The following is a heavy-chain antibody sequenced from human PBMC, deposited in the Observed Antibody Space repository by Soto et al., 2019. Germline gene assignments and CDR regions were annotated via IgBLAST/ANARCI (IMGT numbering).Heavy chain of an antibody. Sequence: GGSLRLSCAASGFTFSSYAMHWVRQAPGKGLEWVAVISYDGSNKYYADSVKGRFTISRDNSKNTLYLQMNSLRAEDTAVYYCATPGEYDSSGYYYEIFDYWGQGTLVTVSS. J-gene: IGHJ4*02. CDR2: ISYDGSNK. CDR3: ATPGEYDSSGYYYEIFDY. D-gene: IGHD3-22*01. V-gene: IGHV3-30-3*01. CDR1: GFTFSSYA.